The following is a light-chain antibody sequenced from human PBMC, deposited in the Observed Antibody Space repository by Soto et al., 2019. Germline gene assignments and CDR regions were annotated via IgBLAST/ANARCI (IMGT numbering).Light chain of an antibody. V-gene: IGLV2-23*02. CDR1: SSDVGSYNL. CDR3: CSYAGSSTYVV. Sequence: QSVLTQPASVSGSPAQSITISCTGTSSDVGSYNLVSWYQQHPGKAPKLMIYEVSKRPSGVSNRFSGSKSGNTASLTISGLQAEDEADYYCCSYAGSSTYVVFGGGTKLTVL. CDR2: EVS. J-gene: IGLJ2*01.